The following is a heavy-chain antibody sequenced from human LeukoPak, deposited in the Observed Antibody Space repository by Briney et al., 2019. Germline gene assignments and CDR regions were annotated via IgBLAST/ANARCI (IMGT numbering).Heavy chain of an antibody. Sequence: SETLSLTCAVSGGSISSFYWSCIRQPPGRGLEWIGYIYYSGTTNYNPSLKSRVTISVDTSKNQFSLKLSSVTAADTAVYYCARVLNWNYAPDYWGQGSLVTVSS. J-gene: IGHJ4*02. V-gene: IGHV4-59*01. D-gene: IGHD1-7*01. CDR1: GGSISSFY. CDR3: ARVLNWNYAPDY. CDR2: IYYSGTT.